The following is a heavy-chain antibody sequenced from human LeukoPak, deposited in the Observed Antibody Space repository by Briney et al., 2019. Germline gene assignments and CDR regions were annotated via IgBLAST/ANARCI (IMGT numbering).Heavy chain of an antibody. J-gene: IGHJ5*02. CDR1: GFTFSSSA. D-gene: IGHD3-22*01. CDR3: ASQKEDYYDSSGHR. V-gene: IGHV3-23*01. CDR2: TSGSGGST. Sequence: GGSLRLSCAASGFTFSSSAMSWVRQAPGKGLEWVSATSGSGGSTYYADSVKGRFTISRDNSKNTLYLQMNSLGAEDTAVYYCASQKEDYYDSSGHRWGQGTLVTVSS.